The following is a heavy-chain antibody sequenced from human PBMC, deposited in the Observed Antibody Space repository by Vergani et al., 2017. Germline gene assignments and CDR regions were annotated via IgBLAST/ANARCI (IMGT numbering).Heavy chain of an antibody. CDR1: GYSFTSYW. J-gene: IGHJ3*02. D-gene: IGHD3-22*01. CDR2: IYPGDSDT. Sequence: EVQLVQSGAEVKKPGESLKISCKGSGYSFTSYWIGWVRQMPGKGLEWMGIIYPGDSDTRYSPSFQGQVTISADKSISTAYLQWSSLKASDTAMYYCAKDGPGPMIVVEKGAFDIWGQGTMVTVSS. CDR3: AKDGPGPMIVVEKGAFDI. V-gene: IGHV5-51*01.